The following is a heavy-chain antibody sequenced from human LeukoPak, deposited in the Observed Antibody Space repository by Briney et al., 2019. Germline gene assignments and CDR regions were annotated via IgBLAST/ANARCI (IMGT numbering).Heavy chain of an antibody. D-gene: IGHD3-22*01. V-gene: IGHV4-59*08. CDR3: ARPYYYDSRIDP. CDR1: GDSISSDY. Sequence: SETLSLTCTVSGDSISSDYWNWIRQPPGKGLEWIGYFYYSGSTYYNPSLKSRVTISVDTSKNQFSLKLSSVTAADTAVYYCARPYYYDSRIDPWGQGTLVTVSS. J-gene: IGHJ5*02. CDR2: FYYSGST.